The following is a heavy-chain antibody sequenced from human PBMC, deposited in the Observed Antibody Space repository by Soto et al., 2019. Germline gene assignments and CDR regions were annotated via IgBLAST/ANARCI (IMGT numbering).Heavy chain of an antibody. Sequence: QVQLVESGGGVVQPGRSLRLSCAASGFTFSSYAMHWVRQAPGKGLEWVAVISYDGSNKYYADSVKGRFTISRDNSKNTLYLQMNSLRAEDTAVYYCARDLDELPRLDAFDIWGQGTMVTVSS. CDR1: GFTFSSYA. D-gene: IGHD1-26*01. CDR3: ARDLDELPRLDAFDI. J-gene: IGHJ3*02. V-gene: IGHV3-30-3*01. CDR2: ISYDGSNK.